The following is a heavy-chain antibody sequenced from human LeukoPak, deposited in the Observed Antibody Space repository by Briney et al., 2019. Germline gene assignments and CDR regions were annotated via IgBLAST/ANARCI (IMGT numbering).Heavy chain of an antibody. CDR3: ARTAARRFDY. CDR1: GGTFSSYA. Sequence: SVKVSCKASGGTFSSYAISWVRQAPGQGLEWMGGIIPIFGTANYAQKFQGRVTMTRDTSTSAVYMELSNLRSDDTAVYYCARTAARRFDYWGQGTLVTVSS. J-gene: IGHJ4*02. V-gene: IGHV1-69*05. CDR2: IIPIFGTA. D-gene: IGHD6-6*01.